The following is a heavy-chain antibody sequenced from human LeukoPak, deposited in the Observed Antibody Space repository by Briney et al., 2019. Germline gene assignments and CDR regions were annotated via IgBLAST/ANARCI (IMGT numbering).Heavy chain of an antibody. CDR2: IIPIFGTA. D-gene: IGHD5-12*01. CDR1: GGTFSSYA. V-gene: IGHV1-69*05. CDR3: ARATPVCGYDLNYYYYYMDV. Sequence: ASVKVSCKASGGTFSSYAISWVRQAPGQGLEWMGGIIPIFGTANYAQKFQGRVTIATDESTSTAYMELSSLRSEDTAMYYCARATPVCGYDLNYYYYYMDVWGKGTTVTVSS. J-gene: IGHJ6*03.